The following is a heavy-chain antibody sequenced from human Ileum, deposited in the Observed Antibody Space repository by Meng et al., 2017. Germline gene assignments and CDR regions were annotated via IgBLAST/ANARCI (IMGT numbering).Heavy chain of an antibody. V-gene: IGHV4-30-4*01. D-gene: IGHD2/OR15-2a*01. CDR2: IYYDGSS. J-gene: IGHJ4*02. CDR3: ASSTSGPELNY. CDR1: NGSLTNVNNY. Sequence: QVQLQESGPGLVKPSQTLSLTCSVSNGSLTNVNNYWNWIRQAPGQALEHIGYIYYDGSSYATPSLKSRVTIFVDTSKNQFSLKLTSVTAADTAVYYCASSTSGPELNYWGQGTLVTVSS.